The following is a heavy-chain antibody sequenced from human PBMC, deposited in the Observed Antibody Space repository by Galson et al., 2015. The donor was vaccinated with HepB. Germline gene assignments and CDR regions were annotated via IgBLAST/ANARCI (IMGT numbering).Heavy chain of an antibody. CDR2: IYWDDDK. CDR3: AHRLPYYGDWNTGYFDY. V-gene: IGHV2-5*02. J-gene: IGHJ4*02. CDR1: GFSLGTSGVG. Sequence: PALVKPTQTLTLTCTFSGFSLGTSGVGVGWIRQPPGKALEWLVFIYWDDDKRYSPSLKSRLTITKDTSKNQVVLTMTDMDPVDTATYYCAHRLPYYGDWNTGYFDYWGQGTLVTVSS. D-gene: IGHD1/OR15-1a*01.